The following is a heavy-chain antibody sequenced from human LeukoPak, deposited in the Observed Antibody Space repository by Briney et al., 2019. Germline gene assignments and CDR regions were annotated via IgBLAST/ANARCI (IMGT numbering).Heavy chain of an antibody. D-gene: IGHD6-13*01. CDR2: INHSGST. CDR3: ARGVAAYYYYMDV. Sequence: PSETLSLTCAVYGGSFSGYYWSWIRQPPGKGLEWIGEINHSGSTNYNPSLKSRVTISVDTSKNQFFLKLSSVTAADTAVYYCARGVAAYYYYMDVWGKGTTVTVSS. J-gene: IGHJ6*03. CDR1: GGSFSGYY. V-gene: IGHV4-34*01.